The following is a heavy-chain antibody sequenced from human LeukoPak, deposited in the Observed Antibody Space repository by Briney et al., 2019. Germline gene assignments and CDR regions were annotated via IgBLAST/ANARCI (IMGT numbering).Heavy chain of an antibody. D-gene: IGHD5-18*01. CDR2: INHSGST. V-gene: IGHV4-34*01. J-gene: IGHJ4*02. CDR3: ARRGYSYGYPTPFDY. CDR1: GGSFSGYY. Sequence: SETLSLTCAVYGGSFSGYYWSWIRQPPGKGLEWIGEINHSGSTNYNPSLKSRVTISVDTSKNQFSLKLSSVTAADTAVYYCARRGYSYGYPTPFDYWGQGTLVTVSS.